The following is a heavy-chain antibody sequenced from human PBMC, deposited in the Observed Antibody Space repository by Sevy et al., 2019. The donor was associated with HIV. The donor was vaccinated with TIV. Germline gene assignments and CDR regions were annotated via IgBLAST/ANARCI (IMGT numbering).Heavy chain of an antibody. Sequence: SETLSLTCSVSGGPISSYYWSWIRQPPGKRLEWIGYIHYSGSTNYNPSLNSRLTISVDTSENQFSLRLTSVTAADTAVYYCARAPPVRSGDDSLNWFDPWGQGILVTVSS. CDR3: ARAPPVRSGDDSLNWFDP. D-gene: IGHD5-12*01. J-gene: IGHJ5*02. V-gene: IGHV4-59*01. CDR1: GGPISSYY. CDR2: IHYSGST.